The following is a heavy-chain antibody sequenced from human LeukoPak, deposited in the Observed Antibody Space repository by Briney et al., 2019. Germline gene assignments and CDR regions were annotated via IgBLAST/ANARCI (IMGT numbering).Heavy chain of an antibody. V-gene: IGHV1-2*02. D-gene: IGHD3-22*01. Sequence: ASVKVSCKASGYTFTGYHMHWVRQAPGQGLEWMGWINPNSGGTNYAQKFQGRVTMTRDTSISTAYMELSGLRSDDTAVYYCARDPTYYYDSSGYPDYWGQGTLVTVSS. CDR2: INPNSGGT. CDR1: GYTFTGYH. J-gene: IGHJ4*02. CDR3: ARDPTYYYDSSGYPDY.